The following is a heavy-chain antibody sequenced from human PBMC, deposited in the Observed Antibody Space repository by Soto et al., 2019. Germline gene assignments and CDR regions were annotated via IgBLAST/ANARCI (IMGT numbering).Heavy chain of an antibody. D-gene: IGHD3-22*01. CDR2: IYYSGSA. J-gene: IGHJ4*01. CDR1: GGSISTYY. Sequence: SETLSLTCTVSGGSISTYYWNWIRQPPGKGLESIGYIYYSGSANYSPSLKSRVTISVDTSKNEFSLKLSSVTAADTAIFYCGRDDRGHTMSPAPDHGGQETLVTVSS. V-gene: IGHV4-59*01. CDR3: GRDDRGHTMSPAPDH.